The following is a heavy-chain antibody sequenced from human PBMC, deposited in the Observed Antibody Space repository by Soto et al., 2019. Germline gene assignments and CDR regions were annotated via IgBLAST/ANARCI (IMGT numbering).Heavy chain of an antibody. J-gene: IGHJ4*02. V-gene: IGHV3-11*01. CDR3: ARDRNASGSDY. CDR1: GFTFSDFY. D-gene: IGHD1-1*01. CDR2: ISSGSTNI. Sequence: QVQLVESGGGLVKPGGSLRLSCAASGFTFSDFYMSWIRQAPGKGLEWISYISSGSTNIFYADSVKGRFTVSRDNAKKSVYLQRDSLRSEDTAVYYCARDRNASGSDYWGQGTLVTVSS.